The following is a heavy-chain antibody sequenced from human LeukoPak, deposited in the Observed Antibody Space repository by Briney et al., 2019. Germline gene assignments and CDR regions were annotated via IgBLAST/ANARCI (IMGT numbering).Heavy chain of an antibody. J-gene: IGHJ6*04. D-gene: IGHD6-13*01. CDR1: GFMFRSYE. V-gene: IGHV3-48*03. CDR3: ARELFGSSWPQGYYYHGMDV. Sequence: PGGSLRLSCATSGFMFRSYEMNWVRQAPGKGLEWISYIRSSGSTIYYADSVKGRFTISRDNAKNSLWLQMNSLRAEDTAVYYCARELFGSSWPQGYYYHGMDVWGKGTTVTVSS. CDR2: IRSSGSTI.